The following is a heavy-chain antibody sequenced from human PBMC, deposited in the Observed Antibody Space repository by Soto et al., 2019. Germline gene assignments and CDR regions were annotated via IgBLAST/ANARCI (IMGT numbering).Heavy chain of an antibody. CDR2: IYYSGST. V-gene: IGHV4-39*01. D-gene: IGHD6-13*01. CDR3: ARGPFYGSS. Sequence: SETLSLTCTVSGGSISSSSYYWGWIRQPPGKGLEWIGSIYYSGSTYYNPSLKSRVTISVDTSKNQFSLKLSSVTAEDTAVYYCARGPFYGSSWGQGTQVTVSS. CDR1: GGSISSSSYY. J-gene: IGHJ4*02.